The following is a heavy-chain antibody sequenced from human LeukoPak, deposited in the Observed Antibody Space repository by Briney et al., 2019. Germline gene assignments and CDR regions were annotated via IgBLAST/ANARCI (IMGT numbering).Heavy chain of an antibody. Sequence: SETLSLTCAVYGGSFSGYYWSWIRQPPGKGLEWIGSIYYSGSTYYNPSLKSRVTISVDTSKSQFSLKLSSVTAADTAVYYCASLPWDYYDSSGYYGDWGQGTLVTVSS. CDR3: ASLPWDYYDSSGYYGD. CDR2: IYYSGST. CDR1: GGSFSGYY. J-gene: IGHJ4*02. D-gene: IGHD3-22*01. V-gene: IGHV4-34*01.